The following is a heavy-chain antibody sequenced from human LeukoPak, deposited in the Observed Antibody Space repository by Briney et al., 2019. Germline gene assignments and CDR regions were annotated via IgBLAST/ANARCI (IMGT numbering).Heavy chain of an antibody. V-gene: IGHV1-24*01. J-gene: IGHJ4*02. CDR1: GYTLTELS. CDR2: FDPEDGET. D-gene: IGHD3-16*01. Sequence: ASVKVSCKVSGYTLTELSMHWVRQAPGKGLEWMGGFDPEDGETIYAQKFQGRVTMTEDTSTDTAYMELSSLRSEDTAVYYRATSRFGGDKPSGFDYWGQGTLVTVSS. CDR3: ATSRFGGDKPSGFDY.